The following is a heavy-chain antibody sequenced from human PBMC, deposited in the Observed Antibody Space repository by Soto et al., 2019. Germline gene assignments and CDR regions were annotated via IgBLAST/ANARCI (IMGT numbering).Heavy chain of an antibody. Sequence: GESLKISCKGSGYIFTSYWIGWVRQMPGKGLEWMGIIYPGDSDTRYSPSFQGQVTISADKSISTAYLQWSSLKASDTAMYYCARQVNSGYDLSYYYYYGMDVWGQGTTVTVSS. J-gene: IGHJ6*02. CDR1: GYIFTSYW. CDR3: ARQVNSGYDLSYYYYYGMDV. D-gene: IGHD5-12*01. CDR2: IYPGDSDT. V-gene: IGHV5-51*01.